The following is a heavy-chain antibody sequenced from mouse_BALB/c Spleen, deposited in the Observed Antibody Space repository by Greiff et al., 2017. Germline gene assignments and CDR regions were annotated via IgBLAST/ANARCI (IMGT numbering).Heavy chain of an antibody. CDR2: INPYNGAT. V-gene: IGHV1-31*01. CDR1: GYSFTGYY. D-gene: IGHD2-4*01. CDR3: AIYDYDGSWFAY. Sequence: VQLQQSGPELVKPGASVKISCKASGYSFTGYYMHWVKQSHVKSLEWIGRINPYNGATSYNQNFKDKASLTVDKSSSTAYMELHSLTSEDSAVYYCAIYDYDGSWFAYWGQETLVTVSA. J-gene: IGHJ3*01.